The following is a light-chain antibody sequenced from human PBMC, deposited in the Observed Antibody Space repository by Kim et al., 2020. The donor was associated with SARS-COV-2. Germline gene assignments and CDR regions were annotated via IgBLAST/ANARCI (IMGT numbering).Light chain of an antibody. V-gene: IGLV2-14*01. CDR1: SSDVGGYNY. J-gene: IGLJ2*01. CDR2: GVN. Sequence: QSALTQPASVSGSPGLSITISCTGTSSDVGGYNYVSWYQQHPGKAPKLMIYGVNKRPSGVSNHFSASKSGNPASLTISALQAEDEADYYCASYTSTSFVVFGGGTRLTVL. CDR3: ASYTSTSFVV.